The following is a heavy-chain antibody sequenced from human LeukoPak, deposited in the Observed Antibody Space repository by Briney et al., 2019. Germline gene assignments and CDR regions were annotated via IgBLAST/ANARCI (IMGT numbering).Heavy chain of an antibody. D-gene: IGHD1-26*01. Sequence: GGSLRLSCAASGFTFSSYAMSWVRQAPGKGLEWVSAISGSGGSTYYADSVKGRFTISRDNSKNTLYLQMNSLRAEDTAVYYWAKGGRDYYYYGMDVWGQGTTVTVSS. J-gene: IGHJ6*02. CDR3: AKGGRDYYYYGMDV. V-gene: IGHV3-23*01. CDR2: ISGSGGST. CDR1: GFTFSSYA.